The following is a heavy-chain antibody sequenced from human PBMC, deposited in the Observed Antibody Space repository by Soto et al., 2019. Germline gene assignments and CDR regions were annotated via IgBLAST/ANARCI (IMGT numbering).Heavy chain of an antibody. D-gene: IGHD3-16*01. CDR1: GGTFSSYT. Sequence: QVQLVQSGAEVKKPGSSVKVSCKASGGTFSSYTISWVRQAPGQGLEWMGRIIPILGIANYAQKFQGRVTITADKSTSTAYMELSSLRSEATAVYYCARDSEPAATFGYWGQGTLVTVAS. J-gene: IGHJ4*02. CDR3: ARDSEPAATFGY. CDR2: IIPILGIA. V-gene: IGHV1-69*08.